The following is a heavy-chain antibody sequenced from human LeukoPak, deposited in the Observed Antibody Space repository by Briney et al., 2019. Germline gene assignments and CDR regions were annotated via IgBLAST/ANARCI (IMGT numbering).Heavy chain of an antibody. Sequence: ASVKVSCKASGYTFNTYGISWVRQAPGQGLEWMGWMNPNSGNTGYAQKFQGRVNMTRNTSISTAYMELSSLRSEDTAVYYCARKFLGSRGYYFDYWGQGTLVTVSS. V-gene: IGHV1-8*02. CDR2: MNPNSGNT. D-gene: IGHD3-10*01. CDR1: GYTFNTYG. J-gene: IGHJ4*02. CDR3: ARKFLGSRGYYFDY.